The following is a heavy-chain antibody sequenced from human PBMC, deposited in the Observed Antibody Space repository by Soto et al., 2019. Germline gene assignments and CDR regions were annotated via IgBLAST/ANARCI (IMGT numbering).Heavy chain of an antibody. CDR3: ARHGVDYGFDNWFDP. V-gene: IGHV4-39*01. CDR1: GGSISSSSYY. Sequence: ETLSRTCTVSGGSISSSSYYWGWIRQPPGRGLEWIGSIYYSGSTYYNPSLKSRVTISVDTSKNQFSLKLSSVTAADTAVYYCARHGVDYGFDNWFDPWGQGTLVTVS. CDR2: IYYSGST. J-gene: IGHJ5*02. D-gene: IGHD4-17*01.